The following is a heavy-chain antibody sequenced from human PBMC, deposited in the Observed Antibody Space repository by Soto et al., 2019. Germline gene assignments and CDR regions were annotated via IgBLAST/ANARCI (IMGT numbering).Heavy chain of an antibody. Sequence: EVQLWESGGDLVQPGGSLRLSCAASGFTFSSYAMHRVRQAPGKGLEWVSTISGSGVSTYYGDSVKGRFTISRDNSKNTLYLQMNSLRADDTAVYYCAKDRANWYFDLWGRGTLVTVSS. J-gene: IGHJ2*01. CDR1: GFTFSSYA. CDR3: AKDRANWYFDL. V-gene: IGHV3-23*01. CDR2: ISGSGVST.